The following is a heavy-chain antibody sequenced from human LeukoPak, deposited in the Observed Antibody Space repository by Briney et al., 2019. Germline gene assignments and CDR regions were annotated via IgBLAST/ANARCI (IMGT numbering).Heavy chain of an antibody. V-gene: IGHV4-34*01. CDR1: GGSFSGYY. Sequence: ETLSLTCAVYGGSFSGYYWSWIRQPPGKGLEWIGEINHSGSTNYNPSLKSRVTISVDTSKNQFSLKLSSVTAADTAVYYCARDREYSSGWYNHYFDTWGQGTLVTVSS. J-gene: IGHJ4*02. CDR2: INHSGST. CDR3: ARDREYSSGWYNHYFDT. D-gene: IGHD6-19*01.